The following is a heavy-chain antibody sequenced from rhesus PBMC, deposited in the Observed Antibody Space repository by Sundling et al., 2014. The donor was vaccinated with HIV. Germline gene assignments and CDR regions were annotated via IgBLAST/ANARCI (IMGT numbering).Heavy chain of an antibody. V-gene: IGHV4-169*02. Sequence: QVQLQESGPGLVKPSETLSVTCAVSGASISSSYWSWIRQAPGKGLEWIGYISGSGGSTEYNPSLKSRVTISKDTSKNQFSLKLSSVTAADTAVYYCASPWNSWSGFDYWGQGSPGRRLL. J-gene: IGHJ4*01. D-gene: IGHD6-13*01. CDR2: ISGSGGST. CDR3: ASPWNSWSGFDY. CDR1: GASISSSY.